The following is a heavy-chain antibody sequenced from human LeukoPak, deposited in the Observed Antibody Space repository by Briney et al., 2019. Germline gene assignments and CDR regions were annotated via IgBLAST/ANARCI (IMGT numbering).Heavy chain of an antibody. Sequence: GGSLRLSCAASGFTFTSYNMNWVRQAPGKGLEWVSSITSSSSYIYYADSVKGRFTISRDNAKNSLYLQMDSLRVEDTAVYYCATYIGDTYRYFDYWGQGALVTVSS. J-gene: IGHJ4*02. V-gene: IGHV3-21*06. CDR2: ITSSSSYI. D-gene: IGHD2-21*01. CDR3: ATYIGDTYRYFDY. CDR1: GFTFTSYN.